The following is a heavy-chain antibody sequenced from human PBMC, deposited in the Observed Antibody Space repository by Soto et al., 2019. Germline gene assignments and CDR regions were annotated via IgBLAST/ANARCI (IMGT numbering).Heavy chain of an antibody. CDR1: GYTFTSYD. Sequence: ASVKVSCKASGYTFTSYDTNWGRQATGQGLEWMGWMNPNSGNTGYAQKFRGRVTMTRNTSISTAYMELSSLRSEDTAVYYCARGLEYSYGSWYYGMDVWGQGTTVTLSS. V-gene: IGHV1-8*01. D-gene: IGHD5-18*01. J-gene: IGHJ6*02. CDR2: MNPNSGNT. CDR3: ARGLEYSYGSWYYGMDV.